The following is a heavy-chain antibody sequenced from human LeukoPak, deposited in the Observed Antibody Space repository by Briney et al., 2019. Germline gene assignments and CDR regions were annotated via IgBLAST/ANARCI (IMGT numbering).Heavy chain of an antibody. J-gene: IGHJ4*02. Sequence: SETLSLTCDVSGGSIDSTNWWNWVRQPPGKGLEWIGEIHHDGRINYNSSLKSRVTLSVDKSKNQFSLRLNSVTAADTAMYYCARSHDHLWGNYPDYWGQGTLVTVSS. CDR2: IHHDGRI. V-gene: IGHV4/OR15-8*01. CDR1: GGSIDSTNW. D-gene: IGHD3-16*02. CDR3: ARSHDHLWGNYPDY.